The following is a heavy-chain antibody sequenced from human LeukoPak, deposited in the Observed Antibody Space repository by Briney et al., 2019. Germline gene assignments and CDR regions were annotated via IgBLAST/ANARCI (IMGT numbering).Heavy chain of an antibody. Sequence: GGSLRLSCAASGFTFSSYAMHWVRQAPGKGLEWVAVISYDGSNKYYADSVKGRFTISRDNAKNPLYLQMNSLRAEDTALYYCAKDTGYSGYERGFDYWGQGTLVTVSS. CDR3: AKDTGYSGYERGFDY. D-gene: IGHD5-12*01. CDR2: ISYDGSNK. CDR1: GFTFSSYA. J-gene: IGHJ4*02. V-gene: IGHV3-30*04.